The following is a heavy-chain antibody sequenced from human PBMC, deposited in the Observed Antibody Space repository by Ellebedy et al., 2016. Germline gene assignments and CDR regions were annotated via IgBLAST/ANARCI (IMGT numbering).Heavy chain of an antibody. CDR2: ISYDGSNK. CDR3: AKLRSHGWFDP. J-gene: IGHJ5*02. V-gene: IGHV3-30*18. CDR1: GFTFSSYG. Sequence: GESLKISXAASGFTFSSYGMHWVRQAPGKGLEWVAVISYDGSNKYYADSVKGRFTISRDNSKNTLYLQMNSLRAEDTAVYYCAKLRSHGWFDPWGQGTLVTVSS.